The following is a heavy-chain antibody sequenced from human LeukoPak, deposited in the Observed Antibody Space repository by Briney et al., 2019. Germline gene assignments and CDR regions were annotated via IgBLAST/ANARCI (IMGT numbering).Heavy chain of an antibody. V-gene: IGHV3-33*01. J-gene: IGHJ3*02. CDR2: IWNDGSNK. D-gene: IGHD7-27*01. Sequence: GGSLRLSCAASGFTFSSYVMHWVRQAPGKGLEWVAVIWNDGSNKYFADSVKGRFTISRDSSKNTLYLQMNSLRAEDTADYYCASATGDNDAFDIWGQGTMVTVSS. CDR1: GFTFSSYV. CDR3: ASATGDNDAFDI.